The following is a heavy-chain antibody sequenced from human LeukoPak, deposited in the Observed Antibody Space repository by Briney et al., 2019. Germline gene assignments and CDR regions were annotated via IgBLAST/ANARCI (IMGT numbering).Heavy chain of an antibody. CDR1: GFTFSSYG. CDR2: ISYDGSNK. D-gene: IGHD6-19*01. J-gene: IGHJ5*02. Sequence: PGGSLRLSCAASGFTFSSYGKHWVRQAPGKGLEWVAVISYDGSNKYYADSVKGRFTISRDNSKNTLYLQMNSLRAEDTAVYYCAKDFSSGWYDWFDPWGQGTLVTVSS. V-gene: IGHV3-30*18. CDR3: AKDFSSGWYDWFDP.